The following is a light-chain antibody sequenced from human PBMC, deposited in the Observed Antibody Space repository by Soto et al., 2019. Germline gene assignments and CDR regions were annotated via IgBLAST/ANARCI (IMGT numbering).Light chain of an antibody. CDR1: QSVLYSSNNKNY. V-gene: IGKV4-1*01. CDR2: WAS. Sequence: DIVMTQSPDSLAVSLGERATINCKSSQSVLYSSNNKNYLAWYQQKPAQPPELLIYWASTRDSGVPDRCSGSGSGTDFTLTISSLQAEEVAFYYCQQYYNTPPTFGQGTKVEIK. J-gene: IGKJ1*01. CDR3: QQYYNTPPT.